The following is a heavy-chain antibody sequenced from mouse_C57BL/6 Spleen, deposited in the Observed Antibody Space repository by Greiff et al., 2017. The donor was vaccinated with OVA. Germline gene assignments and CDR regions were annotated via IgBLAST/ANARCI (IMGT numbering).Heavy chain of an antibody. J-gene: IGHJ2*01. CDR2: IHPNSGST. D-gene: IGHD2-3*01. Sequence: VQLQQPGAELVKPGASVKLSCKASGYTFTSYWMHWVKQRPGQGLEWIGMIHPNSGSTNYNEKFKSKATLTVDKSSSTAYMQLSSLTSEDSAVYYCAIIYDGYYRDYWGQGTTLTVSS. CDR3: AIIYDGYYRDY. V-gene: IGHV1-64*01. CDR1: GYTFTSYW.